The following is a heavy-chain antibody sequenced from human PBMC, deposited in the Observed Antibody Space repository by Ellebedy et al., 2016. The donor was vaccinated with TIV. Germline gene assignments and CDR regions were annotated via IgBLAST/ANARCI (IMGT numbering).Heavy chain of an antibody. Sequence: MPSETLSLTCTVSGLSITSRNSLWGWVRQPPGKGLQWIGNVYSAGNSYSPSLRSRIIMSVDTSKNQFSLKLRSVTAADTAVYYCARVVEGGYSYGLPLDYWGQGALVTVSS. CDR3: ARVVEGGYSYGLPLDY. D-gene: IGHD5-18*01. CDR2: VYSAGN. V-gene: IGHV4-39*07. J-gene: IGHJ4*02. CDR1: GLSITSRNSL.